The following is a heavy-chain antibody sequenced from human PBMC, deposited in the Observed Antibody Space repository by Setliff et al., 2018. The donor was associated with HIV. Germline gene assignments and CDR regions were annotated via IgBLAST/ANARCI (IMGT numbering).Heavy chain of an antibody. V-gene: IGHV1-2*02. J-gene: IGHJ4*02. CDR1: GYTFTGYY. D-gene: IGHD3-22*01. Sequence: AASVKVSCKASGYTFTGYYMHWVRQAPGQGLEWMGWINPNNGGTNYAQKFQGRVTMTRDTSISTAYMELSRLRSDDTAVYYCARDCYDSGGYIFFPGLPDYWGQGTLVTVSS. CDR2: INPNNGGT. CDR3: ARDCYDSGGYIFFPGLPDY.